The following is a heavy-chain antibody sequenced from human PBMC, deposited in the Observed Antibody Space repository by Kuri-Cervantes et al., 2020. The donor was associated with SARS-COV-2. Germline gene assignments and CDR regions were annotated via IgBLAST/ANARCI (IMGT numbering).Heavy chain of an antibody. J-gene: IGHJ6*03. Sequence: SVKVSCKASGGTFSSYAISWVRQAPGQGLEWMGGIIPIFGTANYAQKFQGRVTMTRDTSTSTVYMELSSLRSEDTAVYYCALMAGYYYYYYVDVWGKGTTVTVSS. D-gene: IGHD5-24*01. CDR1: GGTFSSYA. V-gene: IGHV1-69*05. CDR2: IIPIFGTA. CDR3: ALMAGYYYYYYVDV.